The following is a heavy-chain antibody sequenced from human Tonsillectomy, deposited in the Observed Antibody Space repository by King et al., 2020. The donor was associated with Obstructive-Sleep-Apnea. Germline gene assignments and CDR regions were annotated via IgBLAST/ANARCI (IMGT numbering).Heavy chain of an antibody. V-gene: IGHV3-43*01. D-gene: IGHD3-22*01. Sequence: VQLVESGGVVVQPGGSLRLSCAASGFTFGDYTMHWVRQAPGKGLEWVSLISCDGGSTYYADSVKGRFTISRDNSKNSLDLQMNSLRTEDTAWYYCAKDMVGYYDSSGYYGFDYWGQGTLVTVSS. CDR3: AKDMVGYYDSSGYYGFDY. CDR1: GFTFGDYT. J-gene: IGHJ4*02. CDR2: ISCDGGST.